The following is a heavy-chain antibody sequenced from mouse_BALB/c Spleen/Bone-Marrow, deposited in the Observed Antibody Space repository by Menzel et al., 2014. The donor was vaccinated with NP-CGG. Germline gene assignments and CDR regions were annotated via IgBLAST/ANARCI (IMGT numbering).Heavy chain of an antibody. D-gene: IGHD1-1*01. J-gene: IGHJ4*01. CDR1: GYAFSNNW. Sequence: VQLQQSGAEMVRPGSSVKISCKASGYAFSNNWMNWMKQRPGQGLEWIGQIYPGDGDTNYNGKSKGKATLTADKSSSIAYMQLSSLTSEDSAVYFCHYFGSDYYVMDYWGQGTSVTVSS. CDR3: HYFGSDYYVMDY. V-gene: IGHV1-80*01. CDR2: IYPGDGDT.